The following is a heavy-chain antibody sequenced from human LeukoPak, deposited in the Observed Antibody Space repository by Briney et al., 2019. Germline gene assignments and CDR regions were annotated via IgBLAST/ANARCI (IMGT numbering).Heavy chain of an antibody. CDR2: IIPIFGTA. CDR3: ARVAGYSSSWYLG. CDR1: GGTFSSYA. D-gene: IGHD6-13*01. V-gene: IGHV1-69*13. Sequence: SVKVSCKASGGTFSSYAISWVRQAPGQGLEWMGGIIPIFGTANYAQKFQGRVTITADESTSTAYMELSSLRSEGTAVYYCARVAGYSSSWYLGWGQGTLVTVSS. J-gene: IGHJ4*02.